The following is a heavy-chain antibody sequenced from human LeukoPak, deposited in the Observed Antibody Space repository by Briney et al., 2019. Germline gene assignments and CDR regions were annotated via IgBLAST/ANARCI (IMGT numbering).Heavy chain of an antibody. J-gene: IGHJ4*02. CDR3: AKSCNSGNCYYNY. CDR1: GFTFSDYY. D-gene: IGHD2/OR15-2a*01. V-gene: IGHV3-11*01. CDR2: ISSGSTI. Sequence: GGSLRLSCAASGFTFSDYYMSWISQAPGKGLEWVSYISSGSTIYYADSVKGRFTISRDNAKNSLYLQMNSLRADDTAIYYCAKSCNSGNCYYNYWGQGTLVTVSS.